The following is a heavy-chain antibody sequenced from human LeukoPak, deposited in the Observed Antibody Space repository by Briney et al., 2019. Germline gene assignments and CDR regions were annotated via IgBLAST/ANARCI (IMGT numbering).Heavy chain of an antibody. CDR1: GFTFNDYY. CDR3: ARGIAAAGVNWFDP. D-gene: IGHD6-13*01. J-gene: IGHJ5*02. CDR2: ISNSGTTI. Sequence: GGSLRLSCAASGFTFNDYYMSWIRQAPGKGLEWVSYISNSGTTIYYSDSVKGRFTISRENAKNSLYLQMNSLRAGDTAVYYCARGIAAAGVNWFDPWGQGTLVTVSS. V-gene: IGHV3-11*04.